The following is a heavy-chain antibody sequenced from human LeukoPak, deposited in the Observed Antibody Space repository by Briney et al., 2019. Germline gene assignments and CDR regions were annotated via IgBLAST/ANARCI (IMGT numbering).Heavy chain of an antibody. J-gene: IGHJ5*02. CDR3: AREYCSSTSCYYWFDP. CDR1: GYTFTGYY. CDR2: INPNSGGT. V-gene: IGHV1-2*02. Sequence: ASVKVSCKASGYTFTGYYMHWVRQAPGQGLEWMGWINPNSGGTNYAQKFQGRVTMTRDTSISTAYMELSRLRPDDTAVYYCAREYCSSTSCYYWFDPWGQGTLVTVSS. D-gene: IGHD2-2*01.